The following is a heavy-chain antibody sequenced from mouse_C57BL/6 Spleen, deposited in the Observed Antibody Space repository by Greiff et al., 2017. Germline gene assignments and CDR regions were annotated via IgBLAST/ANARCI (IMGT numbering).Heavy chain of an antibody. Sequence: QVQLKESGAELVKPGASVKISCKASGYAFSSYWMNWVKQRPGKGLEWIGQIYPGDGDTNYNGKFKGKATLTADKSSSTAYMQLSSLTSEDSAVDFCARYPLYGSSSWFAYWGQGTLVTVSA. V-gene: IGHV1-80*01. CDR3: ARYPLYGSSSWFAY. CDR2: IYPGDGDT. CDR1: GYAFSSYW. J-gene: IGHJ3*01. D-gene: IGHD1-1*01.